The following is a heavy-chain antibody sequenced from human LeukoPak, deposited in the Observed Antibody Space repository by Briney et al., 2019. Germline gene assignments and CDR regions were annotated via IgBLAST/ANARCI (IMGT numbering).Heavy chain of an antibody. CDR2: ISSTGGII. Sequence: PGGSLRLSCAASGFTFSSYEMNWVRQAPGKGLEWVSYISSTGGIIYYADSVKGRFTISRDNAKRSLFLQMNSLRAEDTAVYYCAREPYDSRDYSFDYWGQGTLVTVSS. V-gene: IGHV3-48*03. CDR1: GFTFSSYE. J-gene: IGHJ4*02. D-gene: IGHD3-22*01. CDR3: AREPYDSRDYSFDY.